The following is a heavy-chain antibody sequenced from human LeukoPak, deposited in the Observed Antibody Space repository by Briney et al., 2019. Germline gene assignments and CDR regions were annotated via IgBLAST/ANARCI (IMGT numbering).Heavy chain of an antibody. J-gene: IGHJ4*02. Sequence: ASVKVSCKASGYTFTSYAMHWVRQAPGQRLEWMGWINAGNGNTKYSQKFQGRVTITRDTSASTAYMELSSLRSEDTAVYYCASGLLWFGESLMLPDYWGQGTLVTVSS. D-gene: IGHD3-10*01. CDR1: GYTFTSYA. CDR2: INAGNGNT. V-gene: IGHV1-3*01. CDR3: ASGLLWFGESLMLPDY.